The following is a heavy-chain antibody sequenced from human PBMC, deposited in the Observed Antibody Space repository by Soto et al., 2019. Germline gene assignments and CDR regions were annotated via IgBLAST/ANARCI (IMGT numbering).Heavy chain of an antibody. CDR1: GYTFTSYG. CDR3: ARVGVGLAAPRVWPY. CDR2: INPYNGNT. D-gene: IGHD6-13*01. Sequence: ASVKVSCKASGYTFTSYGITWVRQAPGQGLEWMAWINPYNGNTKYAEKFLGRVTVTTDTSTATAYMEVRSPTSDDTAVFYCARVGVGLAAPRVWPYWGQGTPVTVSS. V-gene: IGHV1-18*01. J-gene: IGHJ4*02.